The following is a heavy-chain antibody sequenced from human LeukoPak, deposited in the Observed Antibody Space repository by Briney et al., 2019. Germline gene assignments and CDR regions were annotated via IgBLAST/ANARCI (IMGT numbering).Heavy chain of an antibody. CDR1: GGSISSSSYC. J-gene: IGHJ4*02. D-gene: IGHD2-21*02. V-gene: IGHV4-39*07. CDR2: MYYSGST. Sequence: SETLSLTCTVSGGSISSSSYCWGWFRQPPGKGLEWIGCMYYSGSTHYNPSLMSRVTISVDTSKNQFSLKVNSVTAADTAVYYCARDNRGEVTLFDYWGQGTLVTVSS. CDR3: ARDNRGEVTLFDY.